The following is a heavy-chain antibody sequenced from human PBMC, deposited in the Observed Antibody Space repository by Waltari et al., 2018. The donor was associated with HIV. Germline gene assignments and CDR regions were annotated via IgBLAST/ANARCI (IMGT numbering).Heavy chain of an antibody. V-gene: IGHV3-33*01. Sequence: QVQLVESGGGVVQPGTSLRLSCAASGFTFNNNAMHWGRQAPGKGLEWVAVIWYDGRNKYYSDSVKGRFSITRDTSKNTLSLEMNSRRAEDTGIYYCARDRTATSRGNGMDVWGPGTTVIVSS. J-gene: IGHJ6*02. CDR2: IWYDGRNK. D-gene: IGHD1-1*01. CDR1: GFTFNNNA. CDR3: ARDRTATSRGNGMDV.